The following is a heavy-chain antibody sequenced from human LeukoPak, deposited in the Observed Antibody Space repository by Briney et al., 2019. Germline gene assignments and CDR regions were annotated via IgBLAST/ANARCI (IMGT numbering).Heavy chain of an antibody. CDR3: ARDRYDYGYFDY. D-gene: IGHD4-17*01. V-gene: IGHV4-59*01. J-gene: IGHJ4*02. Sequence: PSETLSLTCTVSGGSISSYYWSWIRQPPGKGLEWIGYIYYSGSTNYNPSLKSRVTISVDTSKNQFSLKLSSVTAADTAVYYCARDRYDYGYFDYWGQGTLATVSS. CDR1: GGSISSYY. CDR2: IYYSGST.